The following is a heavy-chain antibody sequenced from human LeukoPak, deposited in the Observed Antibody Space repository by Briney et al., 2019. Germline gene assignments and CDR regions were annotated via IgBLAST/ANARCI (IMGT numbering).Heavy chain of an antibody. CDR1: GGSISFYY. CDR2: IYYSGST. Sequence: SETLSLTCTVSGGSISFYYWSWIRQPPGKGLEWIGYIYYSGSTNYNPSLKSRVTISVDTSMNQFSLKLSSVTAADTAVYYCARIFHCSGGSCYSADVWGQGTTVTVSS. J-gene: IGHJ6*02. V-gene: IGHV4-59*01. CDR3: ARIFHCSGGSCYSADV. D-gene: IGHD2-15*01.